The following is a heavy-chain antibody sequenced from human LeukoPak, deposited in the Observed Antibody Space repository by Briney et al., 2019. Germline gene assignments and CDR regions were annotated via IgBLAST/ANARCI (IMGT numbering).Heavy chain of an antibody. CDR2: ISSNGGST. CDR3: VKDSSSGSYFDY. V-gene: IGHV3-64D*06. J-gene: IGHJ4*02. CDR1: GFTFSRYA. Sequence: GGSLRLSCSASGFTFSRYAMHWVCQAPGKGLEYVSAISSNGGSTYYADSVKGRFTISRDNSRNTLHLQMSSLGVEDTAVYYCVKDSSSGSYFDYWGQGTLVTVSS. D-gene: IGHD3-10*01.